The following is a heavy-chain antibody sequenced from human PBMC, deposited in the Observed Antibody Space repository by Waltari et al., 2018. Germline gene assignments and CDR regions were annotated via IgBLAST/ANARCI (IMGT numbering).Heavy chain of an antibody. D-gene: IGHD2-15*01. V-gene: IGHV4-38-2*01. CDR3: ATAGGYCSGGSCYSYYFDY. J-gene: IGHJ4*02. CDR1: GYSISSGYY. CDR2: IYHSGST. Sequence: QVQLQESGPGLVKPSETLSLTCAVSGYSISSGYYWGWIRQPQGKGLEWIGSIYHSGSTYYNPSVKSRVTISVDTSKNQFSLKLSSVTAADTAVYYCATAGGYCSGGSCYSYYFDYWGQGTLVTVSS.